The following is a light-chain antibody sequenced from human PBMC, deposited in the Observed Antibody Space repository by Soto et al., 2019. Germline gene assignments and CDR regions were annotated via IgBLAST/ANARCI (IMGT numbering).Light chain of an antibody. V-gene: IGLV1-40*01. Sequence: QSVLTQPPSVSGALGQRVTISCTGSSSNIGAGYDVHWYQQLPGTAPKLLIYGNSNRPSGVPDRFSGSKSGTSASLAITGLQAEDEADYYCQSYDNSHVVFGGGTKLTVL. CDR1: SSNIGAGYD. J-gene: IGLJ2*01. CDR3: QSYDNSHVV. CDR2: GNS.